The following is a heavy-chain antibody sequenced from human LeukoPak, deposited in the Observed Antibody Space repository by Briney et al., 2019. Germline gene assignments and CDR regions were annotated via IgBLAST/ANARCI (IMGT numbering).Heavy chain of an antibody. CDR1: GYTFTSYG. D-gene: IGHD6-13*01. V-gene: IGHV1-18*01. CDR2: ISAYNGNT. CDR3: ARDRMKAAAGYLFDY. J-gene: IGHJ4*02. Sequence: ASVKVSCKVSGYTFTSYGISWVRQAPGQGLEWMGWISAYNGNTNYAQKLQGRVTMTTDTSTSTAYMELRSLRSDDTAVYYCARDRMKAAAGYLFDYWGQGTLVTVSS.